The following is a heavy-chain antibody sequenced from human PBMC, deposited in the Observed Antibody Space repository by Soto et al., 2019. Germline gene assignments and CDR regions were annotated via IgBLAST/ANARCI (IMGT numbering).Heavy chain of an antibody. CDR1: GYTFTSYD. D-gene: IGHD3-10*01. Sequence: ASVKVSCKASGYTFTSYDINWVRQATGQGLEWMGWMNPNSGNTGYAQKFQGRVTMTRNTSISTAYMELSSLRSEDTAVYYCARRGMLRGVHNFDYWGQGTLVTVSS. V-gene: IGHV1-8*01. CDR3: ARRGMLRGVHNFDY. J-gene: IGHJ4*02. CDR2: MNPNSGNT.